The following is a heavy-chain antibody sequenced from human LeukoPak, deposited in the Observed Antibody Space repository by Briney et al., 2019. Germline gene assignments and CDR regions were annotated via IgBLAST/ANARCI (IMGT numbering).Heavy chain of an antibody. CDR2: IYYTGSS. D-gene: IGHD6-6*01. J-gene: IGHJ4*02. CDR3: ARGGSRQSSSSDFDY. CDR1: GGSLSSYY. Sequence: KPSETLSLTCTVSGGSLSSYYWSWIRQPPEKPLEWIGYIYYTGSSNYNPSLKSRVTISVDTAKNKFSLRLSSVTAADTAVYYCARGGSRQSSSSDFDYWGQGILVTVSS. V-gene: IGHV4-59*01.